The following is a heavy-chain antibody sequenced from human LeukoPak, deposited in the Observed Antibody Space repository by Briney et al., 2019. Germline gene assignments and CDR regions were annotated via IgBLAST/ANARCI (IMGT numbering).Heavy chain of an antibody. CDR2: IYHSGST. J-gene: IGHJ3*02. CDR1: GYSISSGYY. Sequence: PSETLSLTCTVSGYSISSGYYWGWIRQPPGKGLEWIGSIYHSGSTYYNPSLKSRVTISVDTSKNQFSLTLSSVTAADTAVYYCARLTTVTPRTAFDIWGQGTLVTVSS. CDR3: ARLTTVTPRTAFDI. D-gene: IGHD4-17*01. V-gene: IGHV4-38-2*02.